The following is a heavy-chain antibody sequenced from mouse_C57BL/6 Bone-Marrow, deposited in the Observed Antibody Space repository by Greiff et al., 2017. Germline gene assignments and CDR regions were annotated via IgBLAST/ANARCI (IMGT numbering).Heavy chain of an antibody. Sequence: QVQLQQPGAELVKPGASVKLSCKASGYTFTSYWMQWVKQRPGQGLEWIGEIDPSDSYTNYNQKFKGKATLTVDTSSSTAYMQLSSLTSEDSAVYYCARSRTVVAKGFAYWGQGTLVTVSA. CDR2: IDPSDSYT. CDR1: GYTFTSYW. J-gene: IGHJ3*01. V-gene: IGHV1-50*01. CDR3: ARSRTVVAKGFAY. D-gene: IGHD1-1*01.